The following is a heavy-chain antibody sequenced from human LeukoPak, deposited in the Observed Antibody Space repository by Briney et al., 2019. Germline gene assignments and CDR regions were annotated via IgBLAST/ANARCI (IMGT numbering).Heavy chain of an antibody. J-gene: IGHJ5*02. Sequence: GGSLRLSCAASGFTFSSYAMSWVRQAPGKGLEWVSAINDSGGSTYYADSVKGRSTISRDNSKSTLYLQMNSLRGEDTAVYYCARDSGTSGEVKFDPWGQGTLVTVSS. CDR3: ARDSGTSGEVKFDP. V-gene: IGHV3-23*01. CDR2: INDSGGST. D-gene: IGHD3-10*01. CDR1: GFTFSSYA.